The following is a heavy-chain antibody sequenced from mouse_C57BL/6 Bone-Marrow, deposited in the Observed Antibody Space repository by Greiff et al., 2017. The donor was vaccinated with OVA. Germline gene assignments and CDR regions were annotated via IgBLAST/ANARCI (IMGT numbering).Heavy chain of an antibody. CDR2: IRSKSNNYAT. J-gene: IGHJ4*01. CDR1: GFSFNTYA. CDR3: VRHDYYGSSYVGGAMDY. V-gene: IGHV10-1*01. D-gene: IGHD1-1*01. Sequence: EVQGVESGGGLVQPKGSLKLSCAASGFSFNTYAMNWVRQAPGKGLEWVARIRSKSNNYATYYADSVKDRFTISRDDSESMLYLQMNNLKTEDTAMYYCVRHDYYGSSYVGGAMDYWGQGTSVTVSS.